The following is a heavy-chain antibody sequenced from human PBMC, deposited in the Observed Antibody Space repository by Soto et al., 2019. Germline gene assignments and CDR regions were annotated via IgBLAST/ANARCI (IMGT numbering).Heavy chain of an antibody. V-gene: IGHV4-34*01. CDR3: ARCLYGGDLYWYFDL. D-gene: IGHD4-17*01. J-gene: IGHJ2*01. CDR2: INHSGST. CDR1: GGSFSGYY. Sequence: SETLSITCAVYGGSFSGYYWSWIRQPPGKGLEWIGKINHSGSTNYNQSLKSRVTISVDTSKNQFSLKLSSVTAADTAVYYCARCLYGGDLYWYFDLWGRGTLVTVSS.